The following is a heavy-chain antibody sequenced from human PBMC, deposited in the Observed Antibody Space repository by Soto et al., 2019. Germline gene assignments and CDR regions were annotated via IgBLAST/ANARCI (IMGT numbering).Heavy chain of an antibody. CDR3: AVAVAGPTAIGY. J-gene: IGHJ4*02. V-gene: IGHV3-74*01. CDR2: INSDGSST. CDR1: GFTFSSYW. Sequence: GGSLRLSCAASGFTFSSYWMHWVRQAPGKGLVWVSRINSDGSSTSYADSVNGRFTISRDNAKNTLYLQMNSLRAEDTAVYYCAVAVAGPTAIGYWGQGTLVTVSS. D-gene: IGHD6-19*01.